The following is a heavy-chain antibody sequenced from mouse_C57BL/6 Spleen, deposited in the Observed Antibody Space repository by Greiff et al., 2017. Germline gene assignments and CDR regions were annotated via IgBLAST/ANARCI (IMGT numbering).Heavy chain of an antibody. J-gene: IGHJ2*01. D-gene: IGHD3-2*02. Sequence: QVQLQQSGPELVKPGASVKISCKASGYAFSSSWMNWVKQRPGKGLEWIGRIYPGDGDTNYNGKFKGKATLPADKASSKAYRQISSLTSEDSAVYFCARDSSGYFFDYWGQGTTLTVSS. CDR1: GYAFSSSW. CDR2: IYPGDGDT. CDR3: ARDSSGYFFDY. V-gene: IGHV1-82*01.